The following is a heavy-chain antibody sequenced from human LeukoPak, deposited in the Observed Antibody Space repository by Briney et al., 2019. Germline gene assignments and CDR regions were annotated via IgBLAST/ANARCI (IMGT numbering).Heavy chain of an antibody. V-gene: IGHV1-3*01. Sequence: ASVKVSCKASGYTFTSYAMHWVRQAPGQRLEWMGWINAGNGNTKYSQKFQGRVTITRDTSASTAYMELSSLRSEDTAVYYCARVYYYDSSGPSDYWGQEPWSPSPQ. CDR3: ARVYYYDSSGPSDY. D-gene: IGHD3-22*01. CDR1: GYTFTSYA. J-gene: IGHJ4*01. CDR2: INAGNGNT.